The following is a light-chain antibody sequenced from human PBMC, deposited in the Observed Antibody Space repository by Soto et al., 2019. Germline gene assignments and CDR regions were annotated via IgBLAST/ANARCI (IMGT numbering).Light chain of an antibody. CDR2: AAS. J-gene: IGKJ3*01. CDR1: QSISSY. CDR3: QQSYSTPPGT. Sequence: DIQMTQSPSSLSASVGDRVTITCRASQSISSYLNWYQQKPGKAPKLLIYAASSLQSGVRSRLSGSGSGTDFTLTISSLQPEDFATYYCQQSYSTPPGTFGPGTKVDIK. V-gene: IGKV1-39*01.